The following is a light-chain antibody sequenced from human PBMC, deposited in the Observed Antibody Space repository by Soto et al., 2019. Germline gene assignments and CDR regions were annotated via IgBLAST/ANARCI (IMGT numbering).Light chain of an antibody. CDR1: QSVSSSY. CDR2: DAS. J-gene: IGKJ1*01. CDR3: QQYGSSRT. Sequence: EIVLTQSPGTLSLSPGERATLSCRASQSVSSSYLAWYQQKPGQAPRLLIYDASTRATGIPDRFSGSGSGTDFSLTISRLESEDFAVYFCQQYGSSRTFGLGTKVDIK. V-gene: IGKV3-20*01.